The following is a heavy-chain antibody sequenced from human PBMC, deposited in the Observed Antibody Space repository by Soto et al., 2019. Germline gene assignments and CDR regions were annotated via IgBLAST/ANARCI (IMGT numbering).Heavy chain of an antibody. D-gene: IGHD3-16*01. V-gene: IGHV5-10-1*01. CDR2: IDPSDSYT. J-gene: IGHJ1*01. Sequence: PGESLKISCKGSGYSFTSYWISWVRQMPGKGLEWMGRIDPSDSYTNYSPSFQGHVTISADKSISTAYLQWSSLKASDIARYYCARRFPNAEFFQFWGQGTLVTVSS. CDR3: ARRFPNAEFFQF. CDR1: GYSFTSYW.